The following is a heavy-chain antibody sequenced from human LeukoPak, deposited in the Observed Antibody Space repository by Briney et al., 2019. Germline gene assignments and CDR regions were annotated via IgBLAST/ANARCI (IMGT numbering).Heavy chain of an antibody. CDR2: ISSGGGNT. Sequence: GGSLRLSCAASGFTFSTYAMSWIRQAPGKGLEWVSAISSGGGNTDYADSVKGRFTISRDNSKNTVFLQMNSLRAEDTAVYYCANDLGWIQLNLGRGQGTLVTVSS. CDR1: GFTFSTYA. CDR3: ANDLGWIQLNLG. V-gene: IGHV3-23*01. D-gene: IGHD5-18*01. J-gene: IGHJ4*02.